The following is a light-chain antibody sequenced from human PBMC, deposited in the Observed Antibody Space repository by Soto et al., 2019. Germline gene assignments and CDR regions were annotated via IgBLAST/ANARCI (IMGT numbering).Light chain of an antibody. J-gene: IGKJ4*01. CDR3: QHYTQWSLT. CDR2: GAS. CDR1: QNVDSN. Sequence: EIVMTQSPATLSVSPGEGATLSCRASQNVDSNLAWFQQKPGQAPRLLIYGASTRATDIPARFSGSGSGTEFTLTISSLQSEDFAVYYCQHYTQWSLTFGGGTKVDI. V-gene: IGKV3-15*01.